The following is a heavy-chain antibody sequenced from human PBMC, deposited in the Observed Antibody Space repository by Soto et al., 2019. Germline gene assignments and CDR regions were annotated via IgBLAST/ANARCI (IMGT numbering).Heavy chain of an antibody. Sequence: QVQLQQSGPGLVKPSQTLSLTCAISGDSVSDNSAAWNWIRQSPSRGLEWLGRTYYRSKWYSEYAVSVKSRITINPDTSKHQFSLQLNSVTPEDTAVYYCTRDGYSSSYDFDYWGQGTLVTVSS. CDR1: GDSVSDNSAA. CDR3: TRDGYSSSYDFDY. D-gene: IGHD6-6*01. CDR2: TYYRSKWYS. J-gene: IGHJ4*02. V-gene: IGHV6-1*01.